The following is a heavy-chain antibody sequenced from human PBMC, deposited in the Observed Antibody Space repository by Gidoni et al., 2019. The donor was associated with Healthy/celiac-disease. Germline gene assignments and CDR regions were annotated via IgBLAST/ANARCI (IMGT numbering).Heavy chain of an antibody. J-gene: IGHJ4*02. V-gene: IGHV4-34*01. Sequence: QVQLQQWGAGLLKPSETLSLTCPVYGGSFSCSYWSWIRQPPGKGREWIGEINHSGSTNYNPSRKSRVTISVDTAKNQFSLKLSSVTAADTAVYYCARGRPGGIRTWTPYYCDYGGQGTLVTVSS. D-gene: IGHD1-26*01. CDR1: GGSFSCSY. CDR3: ARGRPGGIRTWTPYYCDY. CDR2: INHSGST.